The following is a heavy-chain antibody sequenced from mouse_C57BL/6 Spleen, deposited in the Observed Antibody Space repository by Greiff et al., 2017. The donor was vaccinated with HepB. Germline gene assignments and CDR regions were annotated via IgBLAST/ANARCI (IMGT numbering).Heavy chain of an antibody. V-gene: IGHV1-82*01. D-gene: IGHD2-4*01. Sequence: VKLQESGPELVKPGASVKISCKASGYAFSSSWMNWVKQRPGKGLEWIGRIYPGDGDTNYNGKFKGKATMTADKSSSTAYMQLSSLTSEDSAVYFCASYDYGRDYGCYAMDYWGQGTSVTVSS. CDR2: IYPGDGDT. CDR3: ASYDYGRDYGCYAMDY. J-gene: IGHJ4*01. CDR1: GYAFSSSW.